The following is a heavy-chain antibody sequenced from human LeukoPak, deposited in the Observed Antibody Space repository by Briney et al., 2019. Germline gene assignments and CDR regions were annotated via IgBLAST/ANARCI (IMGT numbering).Heavy chain of an antibody. CDR2: INPSGGST. J-gene: IGHJ4*02. CDR1: ACTFTSYY. V-gene: IGHV1-46*01. D-gene: IGHD3-22*01. CDR3: ARAGYDSSGHYSY. Sequence: ASVKVSCKASACTFTSYYMHWVRLAAGQGLEWMGIINPSGGSTSYAQKFQGRVTTTRDTSTSTVYMELSNLRSEDTAVYYCARAGYDSSGHYSYWGQGTLVTVSA.